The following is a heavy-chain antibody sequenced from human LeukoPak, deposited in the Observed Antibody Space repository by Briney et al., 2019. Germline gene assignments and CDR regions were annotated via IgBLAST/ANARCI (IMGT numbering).Heavy chain of an antibody. CDR3: TRETGSYHGNDY. CDR2: INPNNGAT. V-gene: IGHV1-2*06. CDR1: GYTFTGYY. D-gene: IGHD1-26*01. Sequence: ASVKVSCTASGYTFTGYYMHWVRQAPGQGLEWMGRINPNNGATNYAQKLQGRVTITGDTSISTAYMELSSLRSDDTAVYYCTRETGSYHGNDYWGQGTLVTVSS. J-gene: IGHJ4*02.